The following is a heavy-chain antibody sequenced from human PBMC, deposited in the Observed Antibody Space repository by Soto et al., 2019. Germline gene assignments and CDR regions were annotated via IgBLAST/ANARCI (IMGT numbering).Heavy chain of an antibody. D-gene: IGHD3-16*01. V-gene: IGHV3-74*03. CDR1: GFTFRSYY. Sequence: GGSLRLSCAASGFTFRSYYMPWVRQAPGKGLVWVSRINGDGSSTAYADSVKGRFTISRDNAKNTLSLQMNSLRVKASAVYYCVRGGALTYYYYGMDVWGQGTTVTVSS. CDR2: INGDGSST. CDR3: VRGGALTYYYYGMDV. J-gene: IGHJ6*02.